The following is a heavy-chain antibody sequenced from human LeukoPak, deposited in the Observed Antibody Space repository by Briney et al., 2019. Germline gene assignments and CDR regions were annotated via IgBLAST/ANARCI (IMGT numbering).Heavy chain of an antibody. J-gene: IGHJ4*02. V-gene: IGHV1-2*02. CDR1: GYIFSDYY. D-gene: IGHD5-24*01. CDR3: ARDGDGYNLD. CDR2: INSNNGDT. Sequence: ASVKLSCKAYGYIFSDYYMHWVRQAPGQGLEWVGGINSNNGDTHYAQNFQGRVTMTRDTSISTAYMELNRLGSDDTAVYYCARDGDGYNLDWGQGTLVTVSS.